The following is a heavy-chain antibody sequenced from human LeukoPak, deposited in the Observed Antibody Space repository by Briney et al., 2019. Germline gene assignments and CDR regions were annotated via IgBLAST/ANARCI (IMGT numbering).Heavy chain of an antibody. Sequence: GRSLRLSCAASGFTVSSNYMSWVRQAPGKGLEWVSSISSSSSYIYYADSVKGRFTISRDNAKNSLYLQMNSLRAEDTAVYYCARDRAGDRAFDIWGQGTMVTVSS. V-gene: IGHV3-21*01. CDR1: GFTVSSNY. J-gene: IGHJ3*02. D-gene: IGHD7-27*01. CDR2: ISSSSSYI. CDR3: ARDRAGDRAFDI.